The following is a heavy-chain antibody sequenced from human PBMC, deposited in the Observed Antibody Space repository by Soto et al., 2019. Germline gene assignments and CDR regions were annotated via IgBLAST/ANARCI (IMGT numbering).Heavy chain of an antibody. CDR1: GYPFTSYG. CDR3: ARGRIVASIHDAFEI. CDR2: ISAYNGKR. D-gene: IGHD5-12*01. J-gene: IGHJ3*02. V-gene: IGHV1-18*01. Sequence: QGQLLQSGDEVKTPGASERVSCRASGYPFTSYGISWVRQAPGQGLEWVAWISAYNGKRDTAAKFQGRVTLTLDTSTDTAHMELGDLTSADTAVYYCARGRIVASIHDAFEIWGQGTKVTVSS.